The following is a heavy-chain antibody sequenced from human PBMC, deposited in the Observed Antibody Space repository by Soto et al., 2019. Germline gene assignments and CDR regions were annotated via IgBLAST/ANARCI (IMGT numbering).Heavy chain of an antibody. CDR2: ISYDGSNK. Sequence: GGSLRLSCAASGFTFSSYAMHWVRQAPGKGLEWVAVISYDGSNKYYADSVKGRFTISRDNSKNTLYLQMNSLRAEDTAVYYCARGAGRNDYYDSSGYYFYLPGYFQHWGQGTLVTVSS. D-gene: IGHD3-22*01. V-gene: IGHV3-30-3*01. J-gene: IGHJ1*01. CDR1: GFTFSSYA. CDR3: ARGAGRNDYYDSSGYYFYLPGYFQH.